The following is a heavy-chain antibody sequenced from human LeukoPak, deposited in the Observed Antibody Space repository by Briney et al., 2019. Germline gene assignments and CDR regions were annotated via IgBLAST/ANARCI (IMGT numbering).Heavy chain of an antibody. CDR2: IYYSGST. D-gene: IGHD2-15*01. V-gene: IGHV4-59*01. J-gene: IGHJ4*02. Sequence: SETLSLTCTVSGGSISSYYWSWIRQPPGKGVEWIGYIYYSGSTNYNPSLKSRVTISVDTSKNQFSLKLSSVTAADTAVYYCARALGNCSGGSCYIDYWGQGTLVTVSS. CDR1: GGSISSYY. CDR3: ARALGNCSGGSCYIDY.